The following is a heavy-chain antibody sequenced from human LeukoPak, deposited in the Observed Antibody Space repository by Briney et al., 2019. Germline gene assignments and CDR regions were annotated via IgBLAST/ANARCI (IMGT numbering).Heavy chain of an antibody. D-gene: IGHD2-2*01. CDR3: ARRLTQYDCFDP. CDR1: GDSVSSNSVT. V-gene: IGHV6-1*01. Sequence: SQTLSLTCAISGDSVSSNSVTWNWIRQSPSRGLEWLGRTYYRSTWYNDYAVSVRGRITVNPDTPKNQFSLHLNSVTPEDTAVYYCARRLTQYDCFDPWGQGILVTVSS. CDR2: TYYRSTWYN. J-gene: IGHJ5*02.